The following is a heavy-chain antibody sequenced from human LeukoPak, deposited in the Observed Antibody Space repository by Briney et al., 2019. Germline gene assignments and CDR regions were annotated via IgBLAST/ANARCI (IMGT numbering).Heavy chain of an antibody. CDR3: AKGSSGYFVDL. D-gene: IGHD3-22*01. V-gene: IGHV3-23*01. J-gene: IGHJ5*02. CDR2: ISNDGGGT. Sequence: GGSLRLSCAASGFTFSSYAMSWVRQAPGKGLEWVSAISNDGGGTNYADFVKGRFTISRDNSKNTLFLQMNSLRAEDTALYYCAKGSSGYFVDLWGQGTLVTVSS. CDR1: GFTFSSYA.